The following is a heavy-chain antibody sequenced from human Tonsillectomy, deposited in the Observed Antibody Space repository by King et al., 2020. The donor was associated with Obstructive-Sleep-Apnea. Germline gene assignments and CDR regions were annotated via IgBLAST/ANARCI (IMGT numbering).Heavy chain of an antibody. CDR3: AKGRSILTFGGVLVPPAFDY. CDR1: GFTFSSYA. D-gene: IGHD3-16*02. J-gene: IGHJ4*02. V-gene: IGHV3-23*04. CDR2: VSGSGGYT. Sequence: DVQLVESGGGLAQPGGSLRLSCAASGFTFSSYAMSWVRQAPGKGLEWVSGVSGSGGYTYYADSVKGRITISRDNSRNTVYLQMNSLRAEDTAVYYCAKGRSILTFGGVLVPPAFDYWGQGTLVTVSS.